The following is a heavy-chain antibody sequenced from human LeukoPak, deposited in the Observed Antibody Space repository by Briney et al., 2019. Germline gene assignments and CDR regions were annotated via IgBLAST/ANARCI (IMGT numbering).Heavy chain of an antibody. CDR3: ARRTYSAAYWKHFDY. CDR1: GGSISSSSDY. D-gene: IGHD1-1*01. V-gene: IGHV4-39*01. Sequence: ETLSLTCTVSGGSISSSSDYWGWIRQAPGKGLEWIGSIYYHENTYYNSSLKSRVTISVDTSKNQFSLKLNSVTAADTAVYFCARRTYSAAYWKHFDYWGQGTLATVSS. J-gene: IGHJ4*02. CDR2: IYYHENT.